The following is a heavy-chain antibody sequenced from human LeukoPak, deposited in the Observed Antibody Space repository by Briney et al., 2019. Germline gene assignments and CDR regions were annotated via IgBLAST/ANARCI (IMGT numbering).Heavy chain of an antibody. CDR3: AKVYSGSYYFDY. D-gene: IGHD1-26*01. CDR1: GFAFSNYG. CDR2: ILYDGSNK. V-gene: IGHV3-30*18. J-gene: IGHJ4*02. Sequence: GGSLRLSCAASGFAFSNYGMHWVRQAPGKGLEWVAVILYDGSNKYYADSVKGRFTISRDNSKNTLYLQMNSLRAEDTAVYYCAKVYSGSYYFDYWGQGTLVTVSS.